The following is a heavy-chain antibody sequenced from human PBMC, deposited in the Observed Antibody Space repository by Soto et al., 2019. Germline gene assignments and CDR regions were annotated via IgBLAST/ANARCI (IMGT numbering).Heavy chain of an antibody. V-gene: IGHV1-69*02. CDR3: ARGGSSAVRDWFDP. CDR2: IIPILGIA. D-gene: IGHD6-13*01. CDR1: GGTFSSYT. J-gene: IGHJ5*02. Sequence: QVQLVQSGAEVKKPGSSVKVSCKASGGTFSSYTISWVRQAPGQGLEWMGRIIPILGIANYAQKFQGRVTITADKSTSTGYMELSSLRSEDTAVYYCARGGSSAVRDWFDPWGQGTLVTVSS.